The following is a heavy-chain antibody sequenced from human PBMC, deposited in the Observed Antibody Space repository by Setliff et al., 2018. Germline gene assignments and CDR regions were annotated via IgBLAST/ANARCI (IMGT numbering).Heavy chain of an antibody. CDR2: IYHTGNT. Sequence: SETLSLTCAVSGGSISSSIWWSWVRQAPGKGLEWIGEIYHTGNTNYNPSLKSRVTISVDTSKNQFSLKLSSVTAADTAVYYCARDLPKYSSSSVDNYFDYWGQGTLVTVSS. D-gene: IGHD6-6*01. V-gene: IGHV4-4*02. CDR1: GGSISSSIW. CDR3: ARDLPKYSSSSVDNYFDY. J-gene: IGHJ4*02.